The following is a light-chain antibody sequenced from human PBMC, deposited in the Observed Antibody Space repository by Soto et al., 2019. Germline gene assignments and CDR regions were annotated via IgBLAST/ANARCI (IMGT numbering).Light chain of an antibody. CDR3: SLSAGSNNFARV. CDR2: EVS. Sequence: QSALTQPPSASGSPGQSVTISCTGTSSDVGGYNYVSWYQQHPGKAPKLMIYEVSKRPSGVPDRFSGSKSGNTASLTVSGLQAEDEADYYCSLSAGSNNFARVFGGGTKLTVL. CDR1: SSDVGGYNY. J-gene: IGLJ2*01. V-gene: IGLV2-8*01.